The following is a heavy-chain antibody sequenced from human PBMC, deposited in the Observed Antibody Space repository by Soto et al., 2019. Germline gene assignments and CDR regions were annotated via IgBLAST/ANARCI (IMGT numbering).Heavy chain of an antibody. J-gene: IGHJ6*02. CDR1: GGSITNYY. CDR3: ARSPPRGSAWYVYDYYYYALDV. Sequence: ASETLSLTCTLSGGSITNYYWNCIRQPPGKGLEWIGDVYTSGTTYKPTLKSRVTISVDTSTYQFSLKVSSVTAADTAVYFCARSPPRGSAWYVYDYYYYALDVWGQGTSVTVSS. V-gene: IGHV4-59*01. D-gene: IGHD6-19*01. CDR2: VYTSGT.